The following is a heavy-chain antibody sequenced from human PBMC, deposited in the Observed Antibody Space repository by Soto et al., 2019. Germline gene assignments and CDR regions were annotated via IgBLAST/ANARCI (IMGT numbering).Heavy chain of an antibody. J-gene: IGHJ4*02. CDR3: SSIVVVTAIPV. CDR2: ISYDGSNK. Sequence: LRLSCAASGFTFSSYAMHWVRQAPGKGLEWVAVISYDGSNKYYADSVKGRFTISRDNSKNTLYLQMNSLRAEDTAVYYCSSIVVVTAIPVWGQGTLVTVSS. CDR1: GFTFSSYA. D-gene: IGHD2-21*02. V-gene: IGHV3-30-3*01.